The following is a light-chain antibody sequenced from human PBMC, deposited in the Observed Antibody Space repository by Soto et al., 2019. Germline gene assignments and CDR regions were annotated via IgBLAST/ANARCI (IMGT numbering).Light chain of an antibody. CDR2: GAS. V-gene: IGKV1-12*01. Sequence: DLQMTQSPSSVSASVGDRVTITCRASQGVSSWLAWYQQKPGKAPKLLIYGASNLQSGVPSGFSGSGSGTNFTLTISSLQHEDFATYYGQQATGFPVPFGGGTEVEIK. CDR1: QGVSSW. CDR3: QQATGFPVP. J-gene: IGKJ4*01.